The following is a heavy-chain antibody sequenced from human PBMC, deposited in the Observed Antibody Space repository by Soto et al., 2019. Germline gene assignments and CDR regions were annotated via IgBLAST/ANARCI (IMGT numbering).Heavy chain of an antibody. D-gene: IGHD3-9*01. CDR1: GFTFSSDA. CDR2: ISGSGGST. CDR3: AKVLHYDILTGYPVDAFDI. V-gene: IGHV3-23*01. Sequence: GSLRLSCAASGFTFSSDAMSGVRQAPGKGLEWVSAISGSGGSTYYADSVKGRFTISRDNSKNTLYLQMNSLRAEDTAVYYCAKVLHYDILTGYPVDAFDIWGQGTMVTVSS. J-gene: IGHJ3*02.